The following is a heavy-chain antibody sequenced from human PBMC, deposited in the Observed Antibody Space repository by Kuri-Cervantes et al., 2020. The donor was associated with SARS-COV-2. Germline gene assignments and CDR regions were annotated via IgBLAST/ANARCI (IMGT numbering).Heavy chain of an antibody. Sequence: SETLSLTCAVYVGSSSGYYWTWIRQPPGKGLEWIGEINHSGSTNYNPSLKSRVTISVDTSKNQFSLKLSSVTAADTAVYYCAREYSSSSGTGFDYWGQGTLVTVSS. CDR1: VGSSSGYY. CDR3: AREYSSSSGTGFDY. J-gene: IGHJ4*02. CDR2: INHSGST. V-gene: IGHV4-34*01. D-gene: IGHD6-6*01.